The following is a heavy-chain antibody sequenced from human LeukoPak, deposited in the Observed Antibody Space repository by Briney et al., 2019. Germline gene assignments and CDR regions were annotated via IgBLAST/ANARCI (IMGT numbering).Heavy chain of an antibody. Sequence: GGSLRLSCAASGFTFSSYWMSWVRQAPGKGLEWVANIKQDGSEKYYVDSVKGRFTISRDNAKNTLYLQMNSLRAEDTAVYYCARATLGYSGGWYDYWGQGALVTVSS. D-gene: IGHD6-19*01. V-gene: IGHV3-7*01. CDR1: GFTFSSYW. J-gene: IGHJ4*02. CDR2: IKQDGSEK. CDR3: ARATLGYSGGWYDY.